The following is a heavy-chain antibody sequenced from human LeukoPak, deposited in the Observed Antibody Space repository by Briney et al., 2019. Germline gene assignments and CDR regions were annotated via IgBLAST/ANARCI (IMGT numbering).Heavy chain of an antibody. CDR3: AIGYYDSSGYMSLDAFDI. V-gene: IGHV1-69*13. D-gene: IGHD3-22*01. CDR2: IIPIFGTA. CDR1: GGTFSSYA. J-gene: IGHJ3*02. Sequence: SVKVSCKASGGTFSSYAISWVRQAPGQGLEWMGGIIPIFGTANYAQKFQGRVTITADEPTSTAYMELRSLRSDDTAVYYCAIGYYDSSGYMSLDAFDIWGQGTMVTVSS.